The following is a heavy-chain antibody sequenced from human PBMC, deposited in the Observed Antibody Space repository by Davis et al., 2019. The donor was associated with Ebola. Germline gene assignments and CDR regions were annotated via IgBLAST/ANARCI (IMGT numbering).Heavy chain of an antibody. CDR1: GFTFSSYG. J-gene: IGHJ6*03. CDR3: AKGGAMDV. CDR2: ISYDGSNK. V-gene: IGHV3-30*18. Sequence: GESLKISCAASGFTFSSYGMHWVRQAPSKGLEWVAVISYDGSNKYYADSVKGRFTISRDNSKNTLYLQMNSLRAGDTAVYYCAKGGAMDVWGKGTTVTVSS.